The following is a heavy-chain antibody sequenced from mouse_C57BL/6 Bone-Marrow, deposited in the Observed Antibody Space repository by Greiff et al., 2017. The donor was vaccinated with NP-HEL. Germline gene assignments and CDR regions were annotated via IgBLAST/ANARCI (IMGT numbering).Heavy chain of an antibody. J-gene: IGHJ1*03. Sequence: VQLKESGGGLVKPGGSLKLSCAASGFTFSSYAMSWVRQTPEKRLEWVATISDGGSYTYYPDNVKGRFTISRDNAKNNLYLQMSHLKSEDTAMYYCASYGYDYWYFDVWGTGTTVTVSS. V-gene: IGHV5-4*01. CDR2: ISDGGSYT. D-gene: IGHD2-2*01. CDR1: GFTFSSYA. CDR3: ASYGYDYWYFDV.